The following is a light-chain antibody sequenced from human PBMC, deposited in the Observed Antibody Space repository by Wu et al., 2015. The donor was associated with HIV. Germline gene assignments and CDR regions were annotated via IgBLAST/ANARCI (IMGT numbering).Light chain of an antibody. CDR2: GAS. CDR3: QQYGDSPIT. CDR1: QRLSSRS. V-gene: IGKV3-20*01. Sequence: EIVLRQFPSTQSLXPGERALFSCRASQRLSSRSLAWYQQKRGQPPRLLISGASIRATGIPDKFSGAGAGTDFSLIISGLEPEDSAVYYCQQYGDSPITFGQGTRLEIK. J-gene: IGKJ5*01.